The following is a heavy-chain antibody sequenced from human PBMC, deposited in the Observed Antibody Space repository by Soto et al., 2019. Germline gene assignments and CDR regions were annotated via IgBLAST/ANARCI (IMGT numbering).Heavy chain of an antibody. CDR1: GFAISRGYY. Sequence: SETLSLTSNVSGFAISRGYYWIWVRQTPGKGLEWIGSIYPSVSSYDNPSLESRLTLSIDTSKNQLSLKLASVTATDTALYYCTREKVGTTGFDNWGQGAQVTVAS. CDR2: IYPSVSS. D-gene: IGHD1-1*01. V-gene: IGHV4-38-2*02. CDR3: TREKVGTTGFDN. J-gene: IGHJ4*02.